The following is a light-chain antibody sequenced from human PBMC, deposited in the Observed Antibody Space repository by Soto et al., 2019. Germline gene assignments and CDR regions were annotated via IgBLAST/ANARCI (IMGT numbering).Light chain of an antibody. CDR1: SSNIGAGYD. Sequence: QLVLTQPPSVSGAPGQRVTISCTGSSSNIGAGYDVHWYQQLPGTAPNLLIYGNSNRPSGVPDRFSGSKSGTSASLAITGLQAEDEADYYCQSYDSSLSAHVVFGGGTQLTVL. CDR3: QSYDSSLSAHVV. CDR2: GNS. J-gene: IGLJ2*01. V-gene: IGLV1-40*01.